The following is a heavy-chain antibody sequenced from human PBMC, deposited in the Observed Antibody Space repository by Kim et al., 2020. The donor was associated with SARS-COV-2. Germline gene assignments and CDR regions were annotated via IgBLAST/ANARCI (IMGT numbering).Heavy chain of an antibody. J-gene: IGHJ4*02. D-gene: IGHD3-22*01. CDR3: AKSLGGGYYYWVFDY. V-gene: IGHV3-30*18. CDR1: GFTFSSYG. CDR2: ISYDGSNK. Sequence: GGSLRLSCAASGFTFSSYGMHWVRQAPGKGLEWVAVISYDGSNKYYADSVKGRFTISRDNSKNTLYLQMNSLRAEETAVYYCAKSLGGGYYYWVFDYWGQGTLVTVST.